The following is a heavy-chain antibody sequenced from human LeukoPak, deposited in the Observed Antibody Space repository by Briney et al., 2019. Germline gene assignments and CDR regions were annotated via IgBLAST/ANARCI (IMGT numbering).Heavy chain of an antibody. CDR3: ARDLWAVTIDY. Sequence: PGGSLRLSCAASGFTFSTYSMNWVRQAPGKGLEWISYISSSGSTIYYADSVKGRFTISRDNAKNPLYLQMNSLRAEDTAVYYCARDLWAVTIDYWGRGTLVTVSS. D-gene: IGHD3-10*01. J-gene: IGHJ4*02. V-gene: IGHV3-48*04. CDR2: ISSSGSTI. CDR1: GFTFSTYS.